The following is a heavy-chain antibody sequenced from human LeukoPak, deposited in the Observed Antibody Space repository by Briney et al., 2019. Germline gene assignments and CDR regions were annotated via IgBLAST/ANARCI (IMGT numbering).Heavy chain of an antibody. D-gene: IGHD3-22*01. Sequence: ASVKVSCKASGYTFTGYYMHWVRQAPGQGLEWMGWINPNSGGTNYAQKFQGRVTMTRDTSISTAYMELSRLRSDDTAVYYCATETYYYDSSGPISDYWGQGTLVTVSS. CDR2: INPNSGGT. CDR1: GYTFTGYY. V-gene: IGHV1-2*02. CDR3: ATETYYYDSSGPISDY. J-gene: IGHJ4*02.